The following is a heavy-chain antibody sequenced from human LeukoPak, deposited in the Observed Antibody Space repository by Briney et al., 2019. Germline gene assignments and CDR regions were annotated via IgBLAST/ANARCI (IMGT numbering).Heavy chain of an antibody. V-gene: IGHV4-59*01. J-gene: IGHJ4*02. CDR1: GASISIYY. CDR3: ASGPYPAAGTDHQFDY. CDR2: IFYSGST. Sequence: SETLSLTCTVSGASISIYYWSWIRQPPGKGLEWIGYIFYSGSTLYNPSLQSRVTISVDTSKNQISLKLTSVTAADTAVYYRASGPYPAAGTDHQFDYWGQGTLVTVSS. D-gene: IGHD6-13*01.